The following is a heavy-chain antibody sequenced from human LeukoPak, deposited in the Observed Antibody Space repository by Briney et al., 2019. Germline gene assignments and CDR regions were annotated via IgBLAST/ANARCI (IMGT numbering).Heavy chain of an antibody. CDR1: GFTFSSYN. CDR2: ITSSSSYI. CDR3: ARDPYSGNYGAYYYYYMDV. V-gene: IGHV3-21*06. Sequence: GALRLSCAASGFTFSSYNMNWVRQAPGKGLEWVSSITSSSSYIYYADSVKGRFTISRDNAKDSLYLQMDSLRVEDTAEYYCARDPYSGNYGAYYYYYMDVWGKGTTVTVSS. J-gene: IGHJ6*03. D-gene: IGHD1-26*01.